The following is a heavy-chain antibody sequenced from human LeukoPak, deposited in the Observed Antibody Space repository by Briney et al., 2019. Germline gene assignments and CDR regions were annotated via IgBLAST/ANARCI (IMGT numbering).Heavy chain of an antibody. J-gene: IGHJ4*02. Sequence: GGSLRLSCAASGFSFDDYDMSWVRQAPGKGLEWVSVIYSGGSTYYADSVKGRFTISRDNSKNTLYLQMNSLRAEDTAVYYCARVMYSSGWYYFGYWGQGTLVTVSS. CDR2: IYSGGST. D-gene: IGHD6-19*01. CDR3: ARVMYSSGWYYFGY. CDR1: GFSFDDYD. V-gene: IGHV3-66*01.